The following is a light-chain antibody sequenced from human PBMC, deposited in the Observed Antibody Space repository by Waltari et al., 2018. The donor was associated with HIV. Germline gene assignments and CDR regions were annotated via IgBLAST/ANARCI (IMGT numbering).Light chain of an antibody. CDR2: DVN. CDR1: TRDVGFYDY. V-gene: IGLV2-11*01. CDR3: CAYAAGHVSYV. J-gene: IGLJ1*01. Sequence: QSALTQPPSVSGPPGQSVSISCSGPTRDVGFYDYVSWYQQYPGKAPKLIIFDVNQRPAGVPERFSGSKSGNTASLTISGLQTEDEADYFCCAYAAGHVSYVFGNGTAVAVL.